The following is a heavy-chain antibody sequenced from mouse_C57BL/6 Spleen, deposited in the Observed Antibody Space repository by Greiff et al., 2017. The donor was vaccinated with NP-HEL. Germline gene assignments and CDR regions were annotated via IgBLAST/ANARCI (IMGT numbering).Heavy chain of an antibody. Sequence: VQLQESGAELVRPGASVTLSCKASGYTFTDYEMHWVKQTPVHGLEWIGAIDPETGGTAYNQKFKGKAILTADKSSSTAYMELRSLTSEDSAVYYCTRSDWDGAWFADWGQGTLVTVSA. J-gene: IGHJ3*01. D-gene: IGHD4-1*01. CDR2: IDPETGGT. CDR1: GYTFTDYE. CDR3: TRSDWDGAWFAD. V-gene: IGHV1-15*01.